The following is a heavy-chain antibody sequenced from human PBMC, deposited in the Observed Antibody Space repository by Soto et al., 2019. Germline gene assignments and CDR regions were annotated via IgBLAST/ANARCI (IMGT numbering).Heavy chain of an antibody. CDR2: IKQDGSEK. V-gene: IGHV3-7*01. D-gene: IGHD2-2*01. J-gene: IGHJ6*02. Sequence: WGSLRLSCAASGFTFSSYWMSWVRQAPGKGLEWVANIKQDGSEKYYVDSVKGRFTISRDNAKNSLSLQMNSLRPEDAAVYYCAKDSGYQLPDNYFYYGLDVWGQGTTVTVSS. CDR1: GFTFSSYW. CDR3: AKDSGYQLPDNYFYYGLDV.